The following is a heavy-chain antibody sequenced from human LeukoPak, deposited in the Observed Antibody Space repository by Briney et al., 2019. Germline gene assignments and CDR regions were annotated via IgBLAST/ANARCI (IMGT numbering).Heavy chain of an antibody. CDR1: GFTFSFSG. D-gene: IGHD6-13*01. CDR3: AKDRSTTWSFDY. CDR2: ISDDGSRK. Sequence: PAGTLRLSCAASGFTFSFSGMYWVRQAPGKGLEWLAFISDDGSRKHYADSVKGRFTISRDNSKNTLFLQMNSLRTEDTAMYYCAKDRSTTWSFDYWGQGTLVTISS. J-gene: IGHJ4*02. V-gene: IGHV3-30*18.